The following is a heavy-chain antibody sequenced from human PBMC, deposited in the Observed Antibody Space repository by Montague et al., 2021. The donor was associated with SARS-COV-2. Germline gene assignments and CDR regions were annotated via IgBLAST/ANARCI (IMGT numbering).Heavy chain of an antibody. D-gene: IGHD3-16*01. V-gene: IGHV4-59*11. CDR2: FDHSGDT. Sequence: SETLSLTCSVSGGSISGHYWSWIRQPSGKGLEWIGNFDHSGDTKYNPSLKGRATISVDTSKNHFALRLSSVTAADTAVYYCAREFRIELWQTNWYFGLWGRGTLVTVSS. J-gene: IGHJ2*01. CDR1: GGSISGHY. CDR3: AREFRIELWQTNWYFGL.